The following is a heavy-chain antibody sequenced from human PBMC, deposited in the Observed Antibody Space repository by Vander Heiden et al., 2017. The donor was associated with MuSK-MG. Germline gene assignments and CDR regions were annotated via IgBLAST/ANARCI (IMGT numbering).Heavy chain of an antibody. CDR1: GYTFTSYA. Sequence: QVQLVQSGAEVKKPGAPVKVSCKASGYTFTSYAMHWVRQAPGQRLEWMGWINAGNGNTKYSQKFQGRVTITRDTSASTAYMELSSLRSEDTAVYYCAREQYCSGGSCYLGAFDIWGQGTMVTVSS. CDR2: INAGNGNT. J-gene: IGHJ3*02. D-gene: IGHD2-15*01. CDR3: AREQYCSGGSCYLGAFDI. V-gene: IGHV1-3*01.